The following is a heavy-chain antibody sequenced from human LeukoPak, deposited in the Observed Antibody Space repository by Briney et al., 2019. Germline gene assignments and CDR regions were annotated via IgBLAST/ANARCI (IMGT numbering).Heavy chain of an antibody. D-gene: IGHD1-1*01. J-gene: IGHJ4*02. CDR3: ARAITTHPEVEY. V-gene: IGHV3-23*01. Sequence: GGSLRLSCAASGFTFSSYAMNWVRQAPGKGLEWVSTISGSGGSTYYADSVKGRFTISRDNSKNTLYLQMNSLRAEDTAVYYCARAITTHPEVEYWGQGTLVTVSS. CDR1: GFTFSSYA. CDR2: ISGSGGST.